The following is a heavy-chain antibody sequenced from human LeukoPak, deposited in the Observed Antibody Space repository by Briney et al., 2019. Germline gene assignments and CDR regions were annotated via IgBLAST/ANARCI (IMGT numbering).Heavy chain of an antibody. J-gene: IGHJ4*02. V-gene: IGHV3-23*01. CDR1: GITLSNYG. CDR3: AKRGVVIRVILVGFHKEAYYFDS. CDR2: ISDSGGRT. D-gene: IGHD3-22*01. Sequence: GGSLRLSCAVSGITLSNYGMSWVRQVPGKGLEWVAGISDSGGRTNYADSVKGRFTISRDNSKNTLYLQMNSLRAEDTAVYFCAKRGVVIRVILVGFHKEAYYFDSWGQGALVTVSS.